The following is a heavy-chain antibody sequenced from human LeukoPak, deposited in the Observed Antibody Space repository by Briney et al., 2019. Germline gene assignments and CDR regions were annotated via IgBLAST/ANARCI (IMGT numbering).Heavy chain of an antibody. CDR1: GGFFSGYY. Sequence: PSETLSLTCAVYGGFFSGYYWSWIRQPPGKGLEWIGEINHSGSTNYNPSLKSRVTISVDTSKNQFSLKLSSVTAADTAVYYCARGLELLSNYYYYYMDVWGKGTTVTVSS. V-gene: IGHV4-34*01. J-gene: IGHJ6*03. D-gene: IGHD1-7*01. CDR3: ARGLELLSNYYYYYMDV. CDR2: INHSGST.